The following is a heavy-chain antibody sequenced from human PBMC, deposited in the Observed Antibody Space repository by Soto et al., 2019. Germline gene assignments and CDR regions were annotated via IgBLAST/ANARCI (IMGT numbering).Heavy chain of an antibody. CDR3: ARSPRSSPYFDY. D-gene: IGHD6-13*01. CDR2: IYPGDQET. V-gene: IGHV5-51*01. Sequence: GESLKISCQCSGYTFSNFWIGWVRQLPGRVLEWMGIIYPGDQETRYSPSFHGKVTISAATSINTAYLQWNSLEASDTAFYFCARSPRSSPYFDYWGQGALVTVSS. CDR1: GYTFSNFW. J-gene: IGHJ4*02.